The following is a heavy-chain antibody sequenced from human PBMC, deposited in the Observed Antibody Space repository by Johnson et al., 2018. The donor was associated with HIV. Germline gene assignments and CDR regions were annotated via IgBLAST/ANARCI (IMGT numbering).Heavy chain of an antibody. V-gene: IGHV3-15*01. J-gene: IGHJ3*02. CDR1: GFTFSNAW. CDR3: TSYPPDAFDI. CDR2: IKSKSEGGTT. Sequence: VQLVESGGGLVKPGGSLRLSCAASGFTFSNAWMTWVRQAPGKGLEWIGRIKSKSEGGTTDYAAPVKGRFTISRDDSKNTLYLQMNSLKTEDTAVYYCTSYPPDAFDIWGQGTMVTVSS. D-gene: IGHD3-16*01.